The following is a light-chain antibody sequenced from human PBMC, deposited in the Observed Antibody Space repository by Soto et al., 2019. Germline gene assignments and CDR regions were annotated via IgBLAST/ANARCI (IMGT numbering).Light chain of an antibody. Sequence: DIEMTQSPSSLSASIGETVTVTCRASQSISRYPNWYQQKPGKAPTLLISAASSLERGVPLRFSGGGSGTEFTLTISSLQPEDFATYYCQQNYRNTPWTFGQGTKVDIK. V-gene: IGKV1-39*01. CDR3: QQNYRNTPWT. J-gene: IGKJ1*01. CDR2: AAS. CDR1: QSISRY.